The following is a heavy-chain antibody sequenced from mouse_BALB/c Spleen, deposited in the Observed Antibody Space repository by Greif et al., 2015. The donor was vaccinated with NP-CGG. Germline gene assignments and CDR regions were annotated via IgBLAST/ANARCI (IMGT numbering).Heavy chain of an antibody. V-gene: IGHV1-4*01. CDR1: GYTLTGYT. J-gene: IGHJ3*01. D-gene: IGHD4-1*01. CDR3: ARWDGAY. CDR2: INPSSGYT. Sequence: QVQLQQSGAELARPGASVKMSCKASGYTLTGYTMHWVKQRPGQGLEWIGYINPSSGYTNYNQKFKDKATLTADKSSSTAYMQLSSLTSEDSAVYYCARWDGAYWGQGTLVTVSA.